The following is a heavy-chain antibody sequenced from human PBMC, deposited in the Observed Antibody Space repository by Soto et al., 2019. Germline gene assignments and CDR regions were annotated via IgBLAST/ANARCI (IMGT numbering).Heavy chain of an antibody. V-gene: IGHV2-5*01. CDR2: IYWNDDK. CDR3: AHDFGTAAAGMPHLDY. J-gene: IGHJ4*02. Sequence: SGPTLVNPTQTLTLTCTFSGFSLSTSGVGVGWIRQPPGKALEWLALIYWNDDKRYSPSLKSRLTITKDTSKNQVVLTMTNMDPVDTATYYCAHDFGTAAAGMPHLDYWGQGTLVTVSS. D-gene: IGHD6-13*01. CDR1: GFSLSTSGVG.